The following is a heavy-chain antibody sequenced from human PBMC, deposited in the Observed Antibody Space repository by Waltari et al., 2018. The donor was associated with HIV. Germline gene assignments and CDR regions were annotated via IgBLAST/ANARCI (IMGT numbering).Heavy chain of an antibody. D-gene: IGHD2-21*02. J-gene: IGHJ4*02. CDR3: ARVHDCGGDCYLDYYFDY. Sequence: QLQLQESGPGLVKPSETLSLTCTVSGGSISSSSYYWGWIRQPPGKGLEWIGSIYYSGSTYDNPSLKSRVTISVDTSKNQFSLKLSSVTAADTAVYYCARVHDCGGDCYLDYYFDYWGQGTLVTVSS. CDR2: IYYSGST. CDR1: GGSISSSSYY. V-gene: IGHV4-39*01.